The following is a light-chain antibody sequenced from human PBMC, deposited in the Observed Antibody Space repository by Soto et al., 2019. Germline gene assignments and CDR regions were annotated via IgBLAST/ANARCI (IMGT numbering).Light chain of an antibody. Sequence: QSVLTQPPSASGSPGQSVTISCTGTSRDVGSYNYVSWYRQHPDKAPQVMIYEVNKRPSSVPDRFSGSKSGNTASLTVSGLQAEDEADYYCCSYAGSDKYVFRTGTKVTVL. V-gene: IGLV2-8*01. CDR1: SRDVGSYNY. CDR3: CSYAGSDKYV. J-gene: IGLJ1*01. CDR2: EVN.